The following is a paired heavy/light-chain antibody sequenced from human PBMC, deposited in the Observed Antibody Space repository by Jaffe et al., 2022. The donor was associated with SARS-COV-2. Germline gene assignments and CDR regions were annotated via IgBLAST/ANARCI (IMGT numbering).Heavy chain of an antibody. Sequence: EVQLVESGGGVEQPGGSLRLSCTASGFTFSDNAMSWVRQAPGKGLEWVSTASVSSTYYADSVKDRFTISRDDSKNTLYLQMNSLRAEDTAVYYCARSIAALYYYYYYYMDVWGKGTTVTVSS. CDR1: GFTFSDNA. V-gene: IGHV3-23*04. J-gene: IGHJ6*03. D-gene: IGHD6-13*01. CDR2: TASVSST. CDR3: ARSIAALYYYYYYYMDV.
Light chain of an antibody. V-gene: IGKV3-20*01. J-gene: IGKJ5*01. Sequence: EIVLTQSPGTLSLSPGERATLSCRASQSVRSSYLAWYQQKPGQAPRLLIYGASTRATGIPDRFSGSGSGTDFTLTISRLEPEDFAVYYCQQYGSSSITFGQGTRLEIK. CDR2: GAS. CDR1: QSVRSSY. CDR3: QQYGSSSIT.